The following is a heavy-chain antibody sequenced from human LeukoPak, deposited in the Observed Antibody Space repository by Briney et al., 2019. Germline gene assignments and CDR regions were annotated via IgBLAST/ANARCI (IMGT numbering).Heavy chain of an antibody. D-gene: IGHD3-3*01. CDR1: GGSISSGGYS. CDR2: IYHSGST. V-gene: IGHV4-30-2*03. CDR3: ARQGVTIFGVVPANWFDP. J-gene: IGHJ5*02. Sequence: PSETLSLTCAVSGGSISSGGYSWSWIRQPPGKGLEWIGYIYHSGSTYYNPSLKSRVTIFVDTSKNQFSLKLSSVTAADTAMYYCARQGVTIFGVVPANWFDPWGQGTLVTVSS.